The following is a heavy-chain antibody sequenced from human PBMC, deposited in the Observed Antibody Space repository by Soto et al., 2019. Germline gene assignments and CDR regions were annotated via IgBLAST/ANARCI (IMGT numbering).Heavy chain of an antibody. Sequence: ASVKVSCKASGYTFTGYYMHWVRQAPGQGLEWMGWINPNSGGTNYAQKFQGWVTMTRDTSISTAYMELSRLRSDDTAVYYCARDGAGDIVATSHYNWFDPWGQGTLVTVSS. CDR1: GYTFTGYY. D-gene: IGHD5-12*01. CDR3: ARDGAGDIVATSHYNWFDP. V-gene: IGHV1-2*04. CDR2: INPNSGGT. J-gene: IGHJ5*02.